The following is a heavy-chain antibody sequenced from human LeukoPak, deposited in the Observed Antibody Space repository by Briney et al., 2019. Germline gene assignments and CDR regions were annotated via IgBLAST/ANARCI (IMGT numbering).Heavy chain of an antibody. CDR2: IGTAGDT. V-gene: IGHV3-13*01. Sequence: GGSLRLSCAASGFTFSSYDMHWVRQATGKGLEWVSAIGTAGDTYYPGSVKGRFTISRENAKNSLYLQMNSLRARDTAVYYCARGFSGYYSLGAFDIWGQGTMVTVSS. CDR3: ARGFSGYYSLGAFDI. D-gene: IGHD3-22*01. J-gene: IGHJ3*02. CDR1: GFTFSSYD.